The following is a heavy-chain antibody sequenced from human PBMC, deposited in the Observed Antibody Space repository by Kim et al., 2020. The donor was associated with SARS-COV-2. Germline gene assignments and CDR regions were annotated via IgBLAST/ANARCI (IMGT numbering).Heavy chain of an antibody. Sequence: GGSLRLSCAASGFTVSSNYMSWVRQAPGKGLEWVSVIYSGGSTYYADSVKGRFTISRHNSKNTLYLQMNSLRAEDTAVYYCARNGQYYFWSGYYYWYFDLWGRGTLVTVSS. V-gene: IGHV3-53*04. CDR2: IYSGGST. CDR3: ARNGQYYFWSGYYYWYFDL. J-gene: IGHJ2*01. CDR1: GFTVSSNY. D-gene: IGHD3-3*01.